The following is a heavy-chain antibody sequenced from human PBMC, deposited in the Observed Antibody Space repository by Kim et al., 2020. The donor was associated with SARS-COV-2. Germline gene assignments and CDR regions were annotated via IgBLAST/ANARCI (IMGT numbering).Heavy chain of an antibody. CDR3: ARGRRWLTAFDY. CDR1: GFTFSSYA. Sequence: GGSLRLSCAASGFTFSSYAMHWVRQAPGKGLEWVAVISYDGSNKYYADSVKGRFTISRDNSKNTLYLQMNSLRAEDTAVYYCARGRRWLTAFDYWGQGTLVTVSS. V-gene: IGHV3-30*04. D-gene: IGHD5-12*01. CDR2: ISYDGSNK. J-gene: IGHJ4*02.